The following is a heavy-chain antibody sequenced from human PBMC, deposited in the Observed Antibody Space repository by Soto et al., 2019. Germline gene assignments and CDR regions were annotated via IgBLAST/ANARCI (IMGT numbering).Heavy chain of an antibody. CDR2: INPNSGGT. D-gene: IGHD6-19*01. CDR1: GYTFTGYY. J-gene: IGHJ3*02. Sequence: ASVKVSCQASGYTFTGYYMHWVRQAPGQGLEWMGWINPNSGGTNYAQKFQGRVTMTRDTSISTAYMELSRLRSDDTAVYYCARERAVAGNDAFDIWGQGTMVTVSS. CDR3: ARERAVAGNDAFDI. V-gene: IGHV1-2*02.